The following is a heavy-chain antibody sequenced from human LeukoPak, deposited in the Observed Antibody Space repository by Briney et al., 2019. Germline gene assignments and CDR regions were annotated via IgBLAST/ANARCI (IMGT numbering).Heavy chain of an antibody. CDR2: ISYDGGNK. V-gene: IGHV3-30*01. D-gene: IGHD3-3*01. Sequence: GRSLRLSCGASGFTFRSYAMHWVRQAPGKGLEWVAVISYDGGNKYYADSVKGRFTISRDNSKNTLYLQMNSLRAEDTAVYYCAREWTYDFWSVYYTNYFFDYWGQGTLATVSS. CDR3: AREWTYDFWSVYYTNYFFDY. J-gene: IGHJ4*02. CDR1: GFTFRSYA.